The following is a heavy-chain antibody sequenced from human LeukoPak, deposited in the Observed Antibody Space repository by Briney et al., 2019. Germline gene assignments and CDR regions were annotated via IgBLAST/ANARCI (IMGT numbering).Heavy chain of an antibody. J-gene: IGHJ5*02. CDR1: GHSFTSYW. CDR3: ASGRGRFRSGHSGSYVFWFDP. D-gene: IGHD1-26*01. V-gene: IGHV5-51*01. CDR2: IYPGDSDT. Sequence: GESLKISCKGSGHSFTSYWIGWVRQMPGKGLEWMGIIYPGDSDTRYSPSFQGQVTISADKSISTAYLQWSSLKASDTAMYYCASGRGRFRSGHSGSYVFWFDPWGQGTLVTVSS.